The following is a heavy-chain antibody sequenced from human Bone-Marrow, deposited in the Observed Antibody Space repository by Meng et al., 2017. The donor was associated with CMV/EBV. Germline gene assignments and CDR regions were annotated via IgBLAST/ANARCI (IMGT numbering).Heavy chain of an antibody. CDR3: ARDLEYYYDSSGYRAEYFQH. D-gene: IGHD3-22*01. J-gene: IGHJ1*01. CDR1: GFTFSNYW. Sequence: GESLKISCAASGFTFSNYWMHWVRQAPGKGLVWVSRINSDGSSTSYADSVKGRFTISRDNAKNTLYLQMNSLRAEDTAVYYCARDLEYYYDSSGYRAEYFQHWGQGTLVTVSS. V-gene: IGHV3-74*01. CDR2: INSDGSST.